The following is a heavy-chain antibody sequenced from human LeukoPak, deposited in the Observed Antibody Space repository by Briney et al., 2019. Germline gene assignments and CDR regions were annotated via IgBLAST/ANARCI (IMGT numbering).Heavy chain of an antibody. Sequence: GGSLRLSCAASGFTFSSYWMSWVRQAPGKGLEWVANIKQDGSEKYYVDSVKGRFTISRDNAKNSLYLQMNSLRAEDTAVYYCASLIYDFWSGYPYYFDYWGQGTLVTVSS. CDR3: ASLIYDFWSGYPYYFDY. J-gene: IGHJ4*02. CDR1: GFTFSSYW. V-gene: IGHV3-7*01. D-gene: IGHD3-3*01. CDR2: IKQDGSEK.